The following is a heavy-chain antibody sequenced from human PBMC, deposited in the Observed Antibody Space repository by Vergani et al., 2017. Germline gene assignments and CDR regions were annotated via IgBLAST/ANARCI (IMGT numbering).Heavy chain of an antibody. D-gene: IGHD2-2*01. V-gene: IGHV3-23*01. Sequence: EVQLLESGGGLVQPGGSLRLSCAASGFTFSSYAMSWVRQAPGKWLEWVSAISGSGGSTYYADSVKGRFTISRDNSKNTLYLQMNSLRAEDTVVYYCAKRQGPIVVVPAATDYWGQGTLVTVSS. CDR3: AKRQGPIVVVPAATDY. CDR1: GFTFSSYA. J-gene: IGHJ4*02. CDR2: ISGSGGST.